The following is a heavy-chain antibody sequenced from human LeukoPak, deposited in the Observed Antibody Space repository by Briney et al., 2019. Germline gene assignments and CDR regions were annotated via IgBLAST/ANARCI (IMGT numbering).Heavy chain of an antibody. CDR3: ASSNYYYGMDV. CDR2: IYYSGST. V-gene: IGHV4-39*01. J-gene: IGHJ6*02. CDR1: GGSTRSSSYY. Sequence: SETLSLTCTVSGGSTRSSSYYWGWIRQPPGKGLEWIGSIYYSGSTYYNPSLKSRVTISVDTSKNQFSLKLSSVTAADTAVYYCASSNYYYGMDVWGQGTTVTVSS.